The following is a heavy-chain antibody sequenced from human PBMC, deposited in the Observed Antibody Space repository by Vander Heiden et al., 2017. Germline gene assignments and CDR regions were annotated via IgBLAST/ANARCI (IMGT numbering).Heavy chain of an antibody. V-gene: IGHV3-64D*06. CDR1: TFTLSDYA. Sequence: EVPRVESGGGLVRPGGSLRLSCSACTFTLSDYAMHWVRQAPGKGLEYVSAVSSRGTNTYNADSVKDRFNTSRDNSKNTGYLHMSSLRPDDTAMYYCVRDGDFPETDYWGQGTLVTVSS. CDR3: VRDGDFPETDY. J-gene: IGHJ4*02. CDR2: VSSRGTNT. D-gene: IGHD3-3*01.